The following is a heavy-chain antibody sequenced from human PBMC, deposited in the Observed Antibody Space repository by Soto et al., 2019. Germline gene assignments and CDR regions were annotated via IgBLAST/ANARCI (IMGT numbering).Heavy chain of an antibody. D-gene: IGHD4-17*01. V-gene: IGHV3-23*01. CDR2: ISSSGEST. CDR1: VFIFTTYA. J-gene: IGHJ3*02. Sequence: GALRLSCATSVFIFTTYAMNWVRQAPGKGLEWVSAISSSGESTFYAESVRGRFTISRDNSLNTLYLQMRSLRPEDTAVYYCAHPRGYGVFDAVDIWGQGTMVTVSS. CDR3: AHPRGYGVFDAVDI.